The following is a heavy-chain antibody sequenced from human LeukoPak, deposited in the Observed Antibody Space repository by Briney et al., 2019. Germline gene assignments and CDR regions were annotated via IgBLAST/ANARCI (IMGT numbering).Heavy chain of an antibody. V-gene: IGHV3-48*03. Sequence: GGSLRLSCAASGFILSTYEMNWVRQAPGKGLEWVAVMTCDNSKNYEASLKGRFTISCDNAYNYAYLQLNHRRAEDTAVVYCSRGGHLERGYYYYYGMDVWGQGTTVTVSS. J-gene: IGHJ6*02. CDR2: MTCDNSK. CDR3: SRGGHLERGYYYYYGMDV. D-gene: IGHD1-1*01. CDR1: GFILSTYE.